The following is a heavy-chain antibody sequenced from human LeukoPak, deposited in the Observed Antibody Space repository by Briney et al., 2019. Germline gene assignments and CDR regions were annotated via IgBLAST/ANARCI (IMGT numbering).Heavy chain of an antibody. J-gene: IGHJ4*02. V-gene: IGHV4-34*01. Sequence: SETLSLTCAVYGGSFSGYYWSWIRQPPGKGLEWIGEMNHSRSTNQNPSLKSRVTISVDTSKNQFSLNLSSVTAADTAVYYCARGRYDFWSGYSSSFDSWGQGTLVTVSS. CDR1: GGSFSGYY. D-gene: IGHD3-3*01. CDR3: ARGRYDFWSGYSSSFDS. CDR2: MNHSRST.